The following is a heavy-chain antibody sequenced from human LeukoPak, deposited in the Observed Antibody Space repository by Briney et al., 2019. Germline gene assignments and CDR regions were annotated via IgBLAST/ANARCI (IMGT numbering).Heavy chain of an antibody. CDR1: GFTFSDYY. CDR2: TRNKDRSYTT. D-gene: IGHD5-12*01. J-gene: IGHJ2*01. V-gene: IGHV3-72*01. Sequence: PGGSLRLSCAVSGFTFSDYYMDWVRQAPGKGLEWVARTRNKDRSYTTEYAPSVQGRFSISRDKSKDSLHLQMDTLKTEDTAVYYCVKAASPSGFWYFHLWGRGTLVTVS. CDR3: VKAASPSGFWYFHL.